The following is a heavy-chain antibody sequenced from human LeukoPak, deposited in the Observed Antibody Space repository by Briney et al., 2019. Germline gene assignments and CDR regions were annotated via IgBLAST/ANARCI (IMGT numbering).Heavy chain of an antibody. CDR1: AGSISSSSAY. Sequence: SETLSLTCTASAGSISSSSAYCGWLRQPPGKGLEWIGSIYYSKNTYYNPSLKSRVTISADKSKNQFSLPLGSVSATDTAVYYCVSTHGFSYGYFDYWGQGTLVTVSS. D-gene: IGHD5-18*01. J-gene: IGHJ4*02. CDR2: IYYSKNT. CDR3: VSTHGFSYGYFDY. V-gene: IGHV4-39*01.